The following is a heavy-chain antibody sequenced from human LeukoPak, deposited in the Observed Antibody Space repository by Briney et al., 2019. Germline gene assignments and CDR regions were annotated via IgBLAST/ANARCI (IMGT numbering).Heavy chain of an antibody. CDR2: INHSGST. CDR1: GGSFSGYY. J-gene: IGHJ5*02. D-gene: IGHD6-19*01. Sequence: SETLSLTCAVYGGSFSGYYWSWIRQPPGKGLEWIGEINHSGSTNYNPSLKSRVTISLDKSKNQFSLKLSSPTATDTAVYYCARSSGWSSPWGQGALVTVSS. CDR3: ARSSGWSSP. V-gene: IGHV4-34*01.